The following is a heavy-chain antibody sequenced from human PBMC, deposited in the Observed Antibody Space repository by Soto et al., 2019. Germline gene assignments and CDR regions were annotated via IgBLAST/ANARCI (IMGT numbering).Heavy chain of an antibody. D-gene: IGHD5-12*01. CDR1: GFTFSSYS. J-gene: IGHJ4*02. CDR2: IWSSDTTI. V-gene: IGHV3-48*01. CDR3: ARDYNYSFDY. Sequence: GGSLRLSCAASGFTFSSYSINWVRQAPGKGLEWVSNIWSSDTTISYADSVKGRFTISRDNAKRSLYLQMNSLRAEDTAVYYCARDYNYSFDYWGQGILVTVSS.